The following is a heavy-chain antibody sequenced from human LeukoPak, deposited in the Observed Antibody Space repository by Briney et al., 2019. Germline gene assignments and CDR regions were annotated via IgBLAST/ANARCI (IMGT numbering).Heavy chain of an antibody. CDR2: IYYSGST. V-gene: IGHV4-38-2*02. D-gene: IGHD2-15*01. CDR1: GYSISSGYY. CDR3: ARGYGSYVYNWFDP. J-gene: IGHJ5*02. Sequence: SETLSLTCTVSGYSISSGYYWGWIRQPPGKGLEWIGTIYYSGSTYYNPSLKSRVTISVDTSKNQFSLKLSSVTAADTAVYYCARGYGSYVYNWFDPWGQGTLVTVSS.